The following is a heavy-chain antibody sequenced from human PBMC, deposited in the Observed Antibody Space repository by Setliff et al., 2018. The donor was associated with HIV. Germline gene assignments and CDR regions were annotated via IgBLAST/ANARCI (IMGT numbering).Heavy chain of an antibody. Sequence: TLSLTCAVSGYSISSGYYWGWIRQSPGKGLEWIGSIYHSGSTYYNLSLKSRVTISVDTSKNQFSLKLTSVTAADTAVFYCARGPPGSSIGWYVGYWGQGTLVTVSS. D-gene: IGHD6-19*01. CDR3: ARGPPGSSIGWYVGY. CDR1: GYSISSGYY. V-gene: IGHV4-38-2*01. CDR2: IYHSGST. J-gene: IGHJ4*02.